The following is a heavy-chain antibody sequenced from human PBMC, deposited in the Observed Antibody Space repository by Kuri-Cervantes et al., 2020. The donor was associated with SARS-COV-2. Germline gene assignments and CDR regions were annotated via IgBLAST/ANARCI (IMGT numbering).Heavy chain of an antibody. D-gene: IGHD3-22*01. CDR3: ARDQSGSYDSSGYYYPPAYYYDMDV. Sequence: GGSLRLSCAVSGFTFSSYALIWVRQAPGKGMEWVSAISGSDASTSYADSVKGRFTTSRDNSKNTLYLQMNSLRAEDTAVYYCARDQSGSYDSSGYYYPPAYYYDMDVWGQGTMVTVAS. CDR1: GFTFSSYA. CDR2: ISGSDAST. V-gene: IGHV3-23*01. J-gene: IGHJ6*01.